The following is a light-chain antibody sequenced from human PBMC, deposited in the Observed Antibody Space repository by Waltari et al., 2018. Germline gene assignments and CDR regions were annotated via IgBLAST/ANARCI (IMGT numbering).Light chain of an antibody. CDR3: QQPPGT. V-gene: IGKV1-9*01. J-gene: IGKJ4*01. CDR2: AAS. CDR1: RDIRNY. Sequence: DIQLTQSPSFLSASVGDRVTFTCRASRDIRNYLAWYQQKSGKAPKLLIFAASTLQSGVPSRFSGSGSGTEFTLTISSLQPEDLATYYSQQPPGTFGGGTKVEIK.